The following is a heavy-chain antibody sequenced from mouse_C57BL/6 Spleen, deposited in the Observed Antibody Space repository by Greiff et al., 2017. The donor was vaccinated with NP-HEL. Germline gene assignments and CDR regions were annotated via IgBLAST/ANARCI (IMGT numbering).Heavy chain of an antibody. J-gene: IGHJ3*01. CDR3: ARGGASWFAD. CDR2: IYPGSGST. V-gene: IGHV1-55*01. D-gene: IGHD6-1*01. Sequence: QVQLQQPGAELVKPGASVKMSCKASGYTFTSYWITWVKQRPGQGLEWIGDIYPGSGSTNYNERFKSKATLTVDTSSSTAYMQLSSLTSEDSAVYYCARGGASWFADWGQGTLVTVSA. CDR1: GYTFTSYW.